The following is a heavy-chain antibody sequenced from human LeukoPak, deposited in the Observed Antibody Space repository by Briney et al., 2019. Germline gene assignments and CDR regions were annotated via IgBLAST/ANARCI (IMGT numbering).Heavy chain of an antibody. J-gene: IGHJ6*02. V-gene: IGHV3-7*01. CDR1: GFTFSSYW. Sequence: GGSLRLSCAASGFTFSSYWVSWVRQAPGKGLEWVANIKQDGSEKYYVDSVKGRFTISRDNAKNSLYLQMNSLRAEDTAVYYCARDRLLRGMDVWGQGTTVTVSS. CDR3: ARDRLLRGMDV. CDR2: IKQDGSEK.